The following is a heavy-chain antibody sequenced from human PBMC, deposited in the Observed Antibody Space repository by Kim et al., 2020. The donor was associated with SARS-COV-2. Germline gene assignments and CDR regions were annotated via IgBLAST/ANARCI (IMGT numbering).Heavy chain of an antibody. J-gene: IGHJ4*02. D-gene: IGHD3-22*01. CDR3: AKDLYYYDSSGYYYTLGY. V-gene: IGHV3-33*06. Sequence: KGRFTISRENSKNTLYLQMNSLRAEDTAVYYCAKDLYYYDSSGYYYTLGYWGQGTLVTVSS.